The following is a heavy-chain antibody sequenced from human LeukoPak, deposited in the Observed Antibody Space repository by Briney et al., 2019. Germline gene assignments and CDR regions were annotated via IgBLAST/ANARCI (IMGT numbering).Heavy chain of an antibody. CDR3: ARIGPGRDGSNSFDQ. J-gene: IGHJ4*02. V-gene: IGHV3-21*01. Sequence: PGGSLRLSCAASGLTFSSYDMTWVRQAPGKGLEYVSSINYNGIYIFSADSVKGRFTISRDNAKNSPYLEMNSLRVEDKAFYYCARIGPGRDGSNSFDQWGQGTLVIVSS. CDR2: INYNGIYI. D-gene: IGHD5-24*01. CDR1: GLTFSSYD.